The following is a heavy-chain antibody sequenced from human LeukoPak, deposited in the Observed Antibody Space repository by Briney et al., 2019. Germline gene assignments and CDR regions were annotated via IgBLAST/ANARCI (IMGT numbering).Heavy chain of an antibody. V-gene: IGHV4-59*01. D-gene: IGHD3-16*01. CDR3: ARDLFGGPSDAFDI. CDR1: GGSISSYY. J-gene: IGHJ3*02. CDR2: IYYSGST. Sequence: PSETLSLTYTVSGGSISSYYWSWIRQPPGKGLEWIGYIYYSGSTNYNPSLKSRVTISVDTSKNQFSLKLSSVTAADTAVYYCARDLFGGPSDAFDIWGQGTMVTVSS.